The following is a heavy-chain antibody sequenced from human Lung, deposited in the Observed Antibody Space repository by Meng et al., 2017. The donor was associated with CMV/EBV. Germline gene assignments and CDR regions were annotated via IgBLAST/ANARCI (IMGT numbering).Heavy chain of an antibody. CDR3: ARERGAGSTQRGWFDP. D-gene: IGHD3-10*01. V-gene: IGHV4-34*01. CDR1: GGSVSGYY. CDR2: INHSGST. J-gene: IGHJ5*02. Sequence: QVQLQQWGAGLLKPSXXXXLXXXVYGGSVSGYYWSWIRQPPGKGLEWIGEINHSGSTNYNPSLKSRVTISVDTSKNQFSLKLSSVTAADTAVYYCARERGAGSTQRGWFDPWGQGTLGTVSS.